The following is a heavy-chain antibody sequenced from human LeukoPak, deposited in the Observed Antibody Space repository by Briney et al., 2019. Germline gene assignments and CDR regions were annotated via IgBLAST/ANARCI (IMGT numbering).Heavy chain of an antibody. J-gene: IGHJ5*02. D-gene: IGHD6-13*01. CDR2: ISYHGRNK. CDR1: GFTFSNYA. CDR3: ARDSSNPNWFDP. V-gene: IGHV3-30*04. Sequence: RPGGSLRLSCVASGFTFSNYAIHWVRQAPGKGLEWVAVISYHGRNKYYADSVKGRFTISRDNAKNSLYLQMNSLRAEDTAVYYCARDSSNPNWFDPWGQGTLVTVSS.